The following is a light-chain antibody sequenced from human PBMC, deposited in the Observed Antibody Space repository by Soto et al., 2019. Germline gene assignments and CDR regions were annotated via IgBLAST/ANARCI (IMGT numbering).Light chain of an antibody. J-gene: IGKJ4*01. Sequence: EIVMTQSPATLSVSPGERAALSSRASQSVSSSQLAWYQQRPGQAPRLLIYGASNRATGIPSRFSGSGSGTEFTLTISSLQSEDFAVYYCQQYNNWPLTFGGGTKVDIK. CDR2: GAS. CDR3: QQYNNWPLT. V-gene: IGKV3D-15*01. CDR1: QSVSSS.